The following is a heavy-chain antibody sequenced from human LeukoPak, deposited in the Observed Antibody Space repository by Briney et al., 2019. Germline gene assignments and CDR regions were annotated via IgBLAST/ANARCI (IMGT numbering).Heavy chain of an antibody. CDR2: IYYSGST. CDR3: ARQSGSSGWTLQPDYFDY. J-gene: IGHJ4*02. V-gene: IGHV4-39*01. D-gene: IGHD6-19*01. Sequence: SETLSLTCTVSGGSISSSSYYWGWIRQPPGKGLEWIGSIYYSGSTYYNPCLKSRVTISVATSKNQFSLKLSSVTAADTAVYYCARQSGSSGWTLQPDYFDYWGQGTLVTVSS. CDR1: GGSISSSSYY.